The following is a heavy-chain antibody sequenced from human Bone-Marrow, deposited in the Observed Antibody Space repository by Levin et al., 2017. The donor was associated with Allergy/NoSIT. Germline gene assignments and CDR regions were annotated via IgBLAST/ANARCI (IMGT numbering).Heavy chain of an antibody. V-gene: IGHV3-30*18. J-gene: IGHJ4*02. CDR3: AKDARNCSGGSCYSASGYYFDY. Sequence: GGSLRLSCAASGFTFSSYGMHWVRQAPGKGLEWVAVISYDGSNKYYADSVKGRFTISRDNSKNTLYLQMNSLRAEDTAVYYCAKDARNCSGGSCYSASGYYFDYWGQGTLVTVSS. CDR1: GFTFSSYG. D-gene: IGHD2-15*01. CDR2: ISYDGSNK.